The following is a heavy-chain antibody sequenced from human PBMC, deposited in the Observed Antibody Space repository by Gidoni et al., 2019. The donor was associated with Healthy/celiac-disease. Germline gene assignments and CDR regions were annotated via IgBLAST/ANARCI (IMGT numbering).Heavy chain of an antibody. CDR2: ISYDGSNK. D-gene: IGHD3-9*01. V-gene: IGHV3-30*18. CDR3: AKPKNILTGYYAGPFDY. Sequence: QVQLVGSGGGVVQPGRSLRLSCAAAGFTFSSYGMHWVRQALGKGLACVAVISYDGSNKYYADSVKGRFTISRDNSKNTLYLQMNSLRAEDTAVYYCAKPKNILTGYYAGPFDYWGQGTLVTVSS. J-gene: IGHJ4*02. CDR1: GFTFSSYG.